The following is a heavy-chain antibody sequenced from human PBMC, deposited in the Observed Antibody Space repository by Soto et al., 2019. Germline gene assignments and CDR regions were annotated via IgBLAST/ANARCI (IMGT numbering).Heavy chain of an antibody. CDR2: ISATGCST. Sequence: GGSLRLSCAGSGFTFASYVMTWVRQAPGKGLEWVSSISATGCSTYYAGSVKGRFTISRDNSKNTLFLQMNSLRAEDTAIYYCANAEHPRRSIGFDYWGQGTLVTVSS. J-gene: IGHJ4*02. CDR1: GFTFASYV. V-gene: IGHV3-23*01. D-gene: IGHD3-16*02. CDR3: ANAEHPRRSIGFDY.